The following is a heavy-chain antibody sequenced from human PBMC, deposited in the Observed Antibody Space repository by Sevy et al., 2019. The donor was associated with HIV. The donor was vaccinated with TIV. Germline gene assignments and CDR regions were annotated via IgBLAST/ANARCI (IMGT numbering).Heavy chain of an antibody. CDR1: GDSISGYY. Sequence: SKTLSLTCTVSGDSISGYYWSWIRQPPGKGLEGIGYFYYSRSTNYNPSLKSRVTISVDTSKNQVSLKVSSVTTADTAVYYCARAYSEYYYGMDVWGQGTTVTVSS. CDR3: ARAYSEYYYGMDV. CDR2: FYYSRST. J-gene: IGHJ6*02. D-gene: IGHD4-4*01. V-gene: IGHV4-59*01.